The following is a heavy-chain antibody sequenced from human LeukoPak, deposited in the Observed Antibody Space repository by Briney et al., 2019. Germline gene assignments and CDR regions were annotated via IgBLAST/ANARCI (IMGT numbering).Heavy chain of an antibody. CDR2: ISVSGGNT. CDR3: AKDIGFGNQFDY. CDR1: GFTFSSYA. J-gene: IGHJ4*02. Sequence: GGSLRLSCAASGFTFSSYAMTWVPQAPGKGLEWVSTISVSGGNTYFADSVKGRFTISRDNSKNTLYLQMNTLRAEDTAVYYCAKDIGFGNQFDYWGQGTLVTVSS. V-gene: IGHV3-23*01. D-gene: IGHD3-10*01.